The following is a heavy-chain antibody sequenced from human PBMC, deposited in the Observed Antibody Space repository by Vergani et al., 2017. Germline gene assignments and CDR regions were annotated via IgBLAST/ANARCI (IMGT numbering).Heavy chain of an antibody. D-gene: IGHD3-10*01. CDR1: GSTVSGNY. Sequence: ELQLVESGGGLVQPGGSLRLSCAASGSTVSGNYMTWVRQAPGQGLEWVSHIYSGAETYYADSVKGRVTISRDTSKNTLHIQINNLRVEDTAVYYCARGNYYGSGTYVDPWGQGTLVTVSS. CDR2: IYSGAET. V-gene: IGHV3-66*02. J-gene: IGHJ5*02. CDR3: ARGNYYGSGTYVDP.